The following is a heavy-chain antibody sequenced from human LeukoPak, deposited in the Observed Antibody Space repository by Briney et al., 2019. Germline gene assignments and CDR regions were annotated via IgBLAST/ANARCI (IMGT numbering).Heavy chain of an antibody. Sequence: SGVSLRLSCAASGFTFSCYWMSWVRQAPGKGLEWVANIKQDGSEKYYVDSVKGRFTISRDNAKNSLYLQMNSLRAEDTAVYYCARDLWKVFDYWGQGTLVTVSS. V-gene: IGHV3-7*01. CDR2: IKQDGSEK. CDR1: GFTFSCYW. J-gene: IGHJ4*02. CDR3: ARDLWKVFDY. D-gene: IGHD1-1*01.